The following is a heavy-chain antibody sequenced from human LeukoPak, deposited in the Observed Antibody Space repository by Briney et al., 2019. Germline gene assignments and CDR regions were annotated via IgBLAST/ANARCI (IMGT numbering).Heavy chain of an antibody. CDR3: ARNPRLTYYGSGSYYSDWFDP. CDR2: INPNSGGT. Sequence: ASVKVSCKASGYTFTGYYMHWVRQAPGQGLEWMGWINPNSGGTNYAQKFQGGVTMTRDTSISTAYMELSRLRSDDTAVYYCARNPRLTYYGSGSYYSDWFDPWGQGTLVTVSS. D-gene: IGHD3-10*01. V-gene: IGHV1-2*02. CDR1: GYTFTGYY. J-gene: IGHJ5*02.